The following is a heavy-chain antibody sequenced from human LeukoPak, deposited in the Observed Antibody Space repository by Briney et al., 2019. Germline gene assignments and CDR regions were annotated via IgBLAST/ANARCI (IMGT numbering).Heavy chain of an antibody. D-gene: IGHD4-17*01. J-gene: IGHJ4*02. CDR2: IDPSASYT. Sequence: PGKSLRISCKCSGYIFTSYWITWVRQMPGQGLEWVGRIDPSASYTNYSPSFQRHFTISADKPISTAYLQWSSLKNSDIALYYCALRARVYGDFDFDYWGQGTLVTVSS. CDR1: GYIFTSYW. CDR3: ALRARVYGDFDFDY. V-gene: IGHV5-10-1*01.